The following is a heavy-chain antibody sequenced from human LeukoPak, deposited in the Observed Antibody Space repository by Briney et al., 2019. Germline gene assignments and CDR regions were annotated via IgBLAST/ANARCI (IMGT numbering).Heavy chain of an antibody. V-gene: IGHV4-34*01. CDR2: INDTGTS. J-gene: IGHJ6*03. Sequence: SETLSLTCAVYGGSFSGYYWSWVRQAPKKGLEWIGEINDTGTSTYNPSLKGRVSMSVDTSKNQFSLRLTSVTAADTALYYCARGFADRFQYYYYMDVWGKGTTATVSS. D-gene: IGHD2-21*01. CDR3: ARGFADRFQYYYYMDV. CDR1: GGSFSGYY.